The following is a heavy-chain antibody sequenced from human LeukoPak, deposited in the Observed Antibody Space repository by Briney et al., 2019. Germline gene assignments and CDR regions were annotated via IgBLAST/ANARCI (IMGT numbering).Heavy chain of an antibody. CDR2: TNYSGST. Sequence: SETLSPTCAVSGYATSSGYYWGWIRQSPGKGLEWIGITNYSGSTYYNPSLKSRVTISVDTSKNQFPLNLNSVTAAVTAVYYCVFRGGYGSGIYYGNWGQGTLVTVSS. V-gene: IGHV4-38-2*01. CDR3: VFRGGYGSGIYYGN. J-gene: IGHJ4*02. D-gene: IGHD3-10*01. CDR1: GYATSSGYY.